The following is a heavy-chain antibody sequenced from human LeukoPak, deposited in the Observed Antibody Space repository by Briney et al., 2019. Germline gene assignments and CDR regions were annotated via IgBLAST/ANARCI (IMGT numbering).Heavy chain of an antibody. CDR3: AKDPYGNGGNSYFDY. CDR2: IYYSGGT. V-gene: IGHV4-39*07. CDR1: GGSNSSSSYY. J-gene: IGHJ4*02. Sequence: SETLSLTCTVSGGSNSSSSYYWGWIRQPPGKGLEWIGSIYYSGGTYYNPSLKSRVTISVDTSKNQFSLKLSSVTAADTAVYYCAKDPYGNGGNSYFDYWGQGTLVTVSS. D-gene: IGHD4-23*01.